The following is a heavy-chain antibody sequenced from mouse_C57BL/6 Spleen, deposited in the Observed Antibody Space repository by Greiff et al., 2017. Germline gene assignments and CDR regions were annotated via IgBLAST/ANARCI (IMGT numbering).Heavy chain of an antibody. Sequence: QVQLQQPGTELVKPGASVTLSCKASGYTFTSYWMHWVKQRPGQGLEWIGNINPSNGGTNYNEKFKGKATLTVDKSSSTAYMQLSSLTSEDSAVYYCARGVGRGYFDVWGTGTTVTVSS. J-gene: IGHJ1*03. CDR3: ARGVGRGYFDV. CDR1: GYTFTSYW. CDR2: INPSNGGT. V-gene: IGHV1-53*01. D-gene: IGHD4-1*01.